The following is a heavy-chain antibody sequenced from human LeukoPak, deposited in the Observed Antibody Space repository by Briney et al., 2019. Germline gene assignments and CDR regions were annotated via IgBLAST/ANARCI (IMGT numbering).Heavy chain of an antibody. CDR2: IYYSGST. J-gene: IGHJ4*02. CDR1: GGSISYYY. D-gene: IGHD6-13*01. V-gene: IGHV4-59*01. CDR3: ARGAAARPDFDY. Sequence: SETLSLTCTVSGGSISYYYWNWIRQPPGKGLEWIGYIYYSGSTNYNPSLKSRVTISVDTSKNQFSLKLSSVTAADTAVYYCARGAAARPDFDYWGQGTLVTVSS.